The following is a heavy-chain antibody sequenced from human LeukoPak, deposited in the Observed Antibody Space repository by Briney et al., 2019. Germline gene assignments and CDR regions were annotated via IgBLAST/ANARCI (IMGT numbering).Heavy chain of an antibody. CDR3: ASYVSFGDFDY. D-gene: IGHD3-16*01. Sequence: SETLSLTCTVSGGSISSYYWSWIRQPPGKGLEWIGYIYYSGSTNYNPSLKSRVTISVDTSKNQFSLKLSSVTAADTAVYYCASYVSFGDFDYWGQGTLVTVSS. V-gene: IGHV4-59*08. CDR1: GGSISSYY. CDR2: IYYSGST. J-gene: IGHJ4*02.